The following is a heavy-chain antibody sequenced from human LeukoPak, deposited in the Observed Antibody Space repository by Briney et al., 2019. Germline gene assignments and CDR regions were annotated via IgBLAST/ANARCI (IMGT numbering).Heavy chain of an antibody. CDR3: AREVTEDYYDSSGYEKYYFDY. CDR2: IKEDGSES. D-gene: IGHD3-22*01. V-gene: IGHV3-7*01. Sequence: PGGSLRLSCAASGFTFSSYWMSWVRQAPGKGLEWVANIKEDGSESYSVDSVRGRFTISRDNAKNSLYLQMNSLRAEDTAVYYCAREVTEDYYDSSGYEKYYFDYWGQGTLVTVSS. CDR1: GFTFSSYW. J-gene: IGHJ4*02.